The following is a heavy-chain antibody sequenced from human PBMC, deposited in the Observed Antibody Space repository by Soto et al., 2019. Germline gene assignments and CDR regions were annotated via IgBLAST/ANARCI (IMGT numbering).Heavy chain of an antibody. CDR2: IMHDGSNI. V-gene: IGHV3-33*01. J-gene: IGHJ6*03. CDR1: GFTFSGYS. CDR3: ERRKEVKYCYLEV. Sequence: GGSPRLSCAAAGFTFSGYSMHWVRQAPGKELEWVAFIMHDGSNIYYAYSVKGRFTISRDNSKNTLYLQMNSLRAEDTAVYYCERRKEVKYCYLEVWGKGKTVTAAS.